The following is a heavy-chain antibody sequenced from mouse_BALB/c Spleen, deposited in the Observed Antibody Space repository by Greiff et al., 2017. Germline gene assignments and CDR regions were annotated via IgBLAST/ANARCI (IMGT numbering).Heavy chain of an antibody. CDR1: GFTFSSFG. D-gene: IGHD4-1*01. CDR3: ARSLTGRAPWFAY. J-gene: IGHJ3*01. V-gene: IGHV5-17*02. CDR2: ISSGSSTI. Sequence: EVKLQESGGGLVQPGGSRKLSCAASGFTFSSFGMHWVRQAPEKGLEWVAYISSGSSTIYYADTVKGRFTISRDNPKNTLFLQMTSLRSEDTAMYYCARSLTGRAPWFAYWGQGTLVTVSA.